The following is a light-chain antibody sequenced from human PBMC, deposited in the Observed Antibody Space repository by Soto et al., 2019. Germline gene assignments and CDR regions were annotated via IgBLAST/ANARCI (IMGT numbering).Light chain of an antibody. CDR2: DDS. CDR1: YIGSKS. Sequence: SYELTQPPSVSVAPGQTARITCGGDYIGSKSVHWYQQKAGQAPVLVVSDDSDRPSGIPERFSGSNSGNTATLTITRVEAGDEADYYCQVWENSVDHVGVFGGGTKLTVL. CDR3: QVWENSVDHVGV. J-gene: IGLJ2*01. V-gene: IGLV3-21*02.